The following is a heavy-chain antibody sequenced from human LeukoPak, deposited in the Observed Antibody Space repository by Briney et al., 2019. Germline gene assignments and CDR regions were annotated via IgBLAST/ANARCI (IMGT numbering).Heavy chain of an antibody. CDR2: ISYDGTNK. CDR1: GITFSRSA. Sequence: PGGSLRLSCAASGITFSRSAMHWVRQAPGKGLEWVAIISYDGTNKHYLDSVKGRFTISRDNSKNTLYLQMDSLRAEDTAVYYCTRGTVPGLATTYGTYFDSWGQGTLVTVSS. D-gene: IGHD5-12*01. CDR3: TRGTVPGLATTYGTYFDS. V-gene: IGHV3-30*04. J-gene: IGHJ4*02.